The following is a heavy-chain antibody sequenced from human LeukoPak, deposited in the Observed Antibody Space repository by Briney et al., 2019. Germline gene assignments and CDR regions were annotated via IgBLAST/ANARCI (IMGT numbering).Heavy chain of an antibody. J-gene: IGHJ4*02. Sequence: SETLSLTCSVSGASINSYYWNWIRQPPGKGLEWLGNIHYRGPTNYNPSLKSRVTLSLDSSKSQFPLKVTSVTAADTAVYYCARDEFGDFQGFDYWGQGTRVTVSS. V-gene: IGHV4-59*13. CDR2: IHYRGPT. D-gene: IGHD4-17*01. CDR1: GASINSYY. CDR3: ARDEFGDFQGFDY.